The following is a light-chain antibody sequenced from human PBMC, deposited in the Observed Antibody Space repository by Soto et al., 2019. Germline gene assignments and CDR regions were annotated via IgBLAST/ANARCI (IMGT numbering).Light chain of an antibody. Sequence: EIVVTQSPATLALSRGERAALSCRASQSVSSNLAWYQQKPGQAPRLLISGASTRATGIPARFSGSGSGTEFTLTISSLQSEDFAVYYCQQRSSWPPITFGGETKVDIK. CDR3: QQRSSWPPIT. CDR2: GAS. CDR1: QSVSSN. V-gene: IGKV3-15*01. J-gene: IGKJ4*01.